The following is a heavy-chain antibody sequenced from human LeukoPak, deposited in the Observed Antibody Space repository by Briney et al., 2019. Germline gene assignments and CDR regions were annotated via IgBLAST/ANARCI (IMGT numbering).Heavy chain of an antibody. Sequence: ASVKVSCKASGYTFTSYGISWVRQAPGQGLEWMGWISAYNGNTNYAQKLQGRVTMTTDTSTSTAYMEVRSMRSDDTAVYYCARMYYDFWSGYSTFDPWGQGTLVTVSS. CDR1: GYTFTSYG. V-gene: IGHV1-18*01. J-gene: IGHJ5*02. CDR3: ARMYYDFWSGYSTFDP. CDR2: ISAYNGNT. D-gene: IGHD3-3*01.